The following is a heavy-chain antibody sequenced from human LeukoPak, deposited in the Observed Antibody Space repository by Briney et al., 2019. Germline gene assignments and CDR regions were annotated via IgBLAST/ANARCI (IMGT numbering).Heavy chain of an antibody. Sequence: GGSLRLSCAASGFTFSNYAMAWVRQAPGKGLEWVSAITGNGETSYADSVKGRFTSSRDNSHNTLYLQMSTLRAEDTAVYYCAKEAISRLFDFDHWGQGTLVTVSS. CDR3: AKEAISRLFDFDH. V-gene: IGHV3-23*01. CDR1: GFTFSNYA. CDR2: ITGNGET. D-gene: IGHD3-3*01. J-gene: IGHJ4*02.